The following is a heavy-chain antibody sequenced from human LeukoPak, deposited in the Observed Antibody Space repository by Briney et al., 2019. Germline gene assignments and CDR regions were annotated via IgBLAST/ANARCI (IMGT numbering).Heavy chain of an antibody. CDR2: ISTDGTMA. D-gene: IGHD2-21*01. V-gene: IGHV3-48*03. CDR1: GFTFNNYE. CDR3: ARETIDCGGDCYDY. J-gene: IGHJ4*02. Sequence: GGSLRLSCAASGFTFNNYEMNWVRQAPGKGLEWISYISTDGTMAYYAGSVKGRFTISRDNAKNSLYLQINSLRADDTAVYYCARETIDCGGDCYDYWGQGTLATVSS.